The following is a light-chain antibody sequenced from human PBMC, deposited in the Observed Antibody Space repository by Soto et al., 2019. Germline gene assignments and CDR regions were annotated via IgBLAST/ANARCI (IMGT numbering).Light chain of an antibody. J-gene: IGKJ1*01. V-gene: IGKV4-1*01. CDR2: WAS. CDR1: QSVLYSSNNKNY. CDR3: QQYYRPWT. Sequence: DIVLTQSPDSLAVYLGERATINCKSSQSVLYSSNNKNYLAWYQQKPGQPPKLLIYWASTRESGVPDRFSGSGSGTDFTLTISSLQAEELAVYFWQQYYRPWTFGQGTKVEIK.